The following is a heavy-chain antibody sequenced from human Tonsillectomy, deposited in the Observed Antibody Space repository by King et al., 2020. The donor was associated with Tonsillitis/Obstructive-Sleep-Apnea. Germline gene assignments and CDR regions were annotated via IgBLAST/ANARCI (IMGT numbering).Heavy chain of an antibody. D-gene: IGHD3-3*01. CDR2: VSVRGGSK. CDR1: GFTFSNHV. Sequence: VQLVESGGGSVQPGGSLRLFCAASGFTFSNHVMSWVRQAPGKGLEWISSVSVRGGSKLYADSVKGRFTISRDNSKNTLYLQMDSLRVDDTAVYYCAKGPPDFWGLFDYWGQGTVVTVYS. V-gene: IGHV3-23*04. CDR3: AKGPPDFWGLFDY. J-gene: IGHJ4*02.